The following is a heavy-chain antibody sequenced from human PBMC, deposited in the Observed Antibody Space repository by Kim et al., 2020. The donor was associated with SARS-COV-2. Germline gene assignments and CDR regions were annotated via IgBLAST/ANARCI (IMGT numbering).Heavy chain of an antibody. Sequence: SETLSLTCTVSGGSISSGGYYWSWIRQHPGKGLEWIGYIYYSGSTYYNPSLKSRVTISVDTPKNQFSLKLSSVTAADTAVYYCARDDQHGLGWFDPWGQGTLVTVSS. CDR3: ARDDQHGLGWFDP. V-gene: IGHV4-31*03. CDR1: GGSISSGGYY. D-gene: IGHD3-16*01. J-gene: IGHJ5*02. CDR2: IYYSGST.